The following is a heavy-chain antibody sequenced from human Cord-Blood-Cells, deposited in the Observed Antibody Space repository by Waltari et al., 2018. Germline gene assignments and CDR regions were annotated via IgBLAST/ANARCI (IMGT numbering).Heavy chain of an antibody. Sequence: QITLKESGPTLVKPTQTLTLTCTFSGFSLSTSGVGVGWIRQPPGKALEWLALIYWDDDKRYSPSLKSRLTITKDTSKNQVVLTMTNMDPVDTATYYCAHRLVLGIAAAGTFDYWGQGTLVTVSS. V-gene: IGHV2-5*02. CDR1: GFSLSTSGVG. CDR2: IYWDDDK. CDR3: AHRLVLGIAAAGTFDY. D-gene: IGHD6-13*01. J-gene: IGHJ4*02.